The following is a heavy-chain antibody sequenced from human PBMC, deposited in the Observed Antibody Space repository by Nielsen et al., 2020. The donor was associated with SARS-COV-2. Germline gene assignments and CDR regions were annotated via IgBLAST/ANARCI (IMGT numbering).Heavy chain of an antibody. D-gene: IGHD5-18*01. CDR1: GFTFSSYA. CDR2: ISYDGSNK. V-gene: IGHV3-30-3*01. Sequence: GESLKISCAASGFTFSSYAMHWVRQAPGKGLEWVAVISYDGSNKYYADSVKDRFTISRDNSKNTLYLQMNSLRAEDTAVYYCARSDSYGSKFDYWGQGTLVTVSS. CDR3: ARSDSYGSKFDY. J-gene: IGHJ4*02.